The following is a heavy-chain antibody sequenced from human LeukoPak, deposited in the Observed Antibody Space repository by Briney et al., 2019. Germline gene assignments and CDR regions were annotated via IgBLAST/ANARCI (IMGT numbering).Heavy chain of an antibody. V-gene: IGHV4-34*01. Sequence: SETLSLTCAVYGGSFSGYYWSWIRQPPGKGLEWIGEINHSGSTNYNPSLKSRVTISVDTSKNQFSLKLSSVTAADTAVYYCARTDSGSYYVGWFDPWGQGTLVTVSS. CDR1: GGSFSGYY. CDR2: INHSGST. CDR3: ARTDSGSYYVGWFDP. J-gene: IGHJ5*02. D-gene: IGHD1-26*01.